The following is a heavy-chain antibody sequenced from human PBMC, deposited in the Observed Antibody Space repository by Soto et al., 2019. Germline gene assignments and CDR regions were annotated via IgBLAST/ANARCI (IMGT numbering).Heavy chain of an antibody. J-gene: IGHJ4*02. V-gene: IGHV1-2*02. D-gene: IGHD1-26*01. CDR1: GYTFTGHY. Sequence: ASVKVSCKASGYTFTGHYIHWVRQAPEQGPEWMGEIGPGSGATRYAQRLQGRVTMTRDMSITTVYMELNNLSPDDTAVYYCGRGRSGQIVVFYWGQGTPVTVSS. CDR2: IGPGSGAT. CDR3: GRGRSGQIVVFY.